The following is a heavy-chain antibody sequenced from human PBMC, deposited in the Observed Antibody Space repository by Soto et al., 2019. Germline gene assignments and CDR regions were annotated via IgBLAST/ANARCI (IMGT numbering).Heavy chain of an antibody. J-gene: IGHJ4*02. CDR1: GFTVSSSA. CDR3: AADPPETMIPKGLV. D-gene: IGHD3-22*01. CDR2: IVVGSGNT. V-gene: IGHV1-58*01. Sequence: GASVKRSFKASGFTVSSSAAHWLRQAPGQRLEWIGWIVVGSGNTNYAQKFQERVTITRDMSSSTAYMELSSLRSEDTAVYYCAADPPETMIPKGLVWGQGTLVTVSS.